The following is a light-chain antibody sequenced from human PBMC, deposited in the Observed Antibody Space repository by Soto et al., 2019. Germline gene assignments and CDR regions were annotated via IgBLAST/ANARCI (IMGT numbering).Light chain of an antibody. V-gene: IGLV2-11*01. Sequence: QSALTQPRSESGSPGQSVTIFCTGTSSDVGGYNYVSWYQQHPGKAPKLMIYDVGKRPSGVPDRFSGSKSGNTASLTISGLQAEDEADYYCCSYAGSYTYVFGTGTKLTVL. CDR1: SSDVGGYNY. J-gene: IGLJ1*01. CDR2: DVG. CDR3: CSYAGSYTYV.